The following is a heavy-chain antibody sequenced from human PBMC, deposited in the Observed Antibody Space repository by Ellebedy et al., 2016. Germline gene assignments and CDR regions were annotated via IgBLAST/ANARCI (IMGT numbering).Heavy chain of an antibody. D-gene: IGHD3-3*01. CDR1: GFTFSSYS. CDR2: ISSSSSYI. V-gene: IGHV3-21*01. CDR3: AREGTVRFLEWPVPELYYFDY. J-gene: IGHJ4*02. Sequence: GESLKISXAASGFTFSSYSMNWLRQAPGKGLEWVSSISSSSSYIYYADSVKGRFTISRDNAKNTLYLQMNSLRAEDTAVYYCAREGTVRFLEWPVPELYYFDYWGQGTLVTVSS.